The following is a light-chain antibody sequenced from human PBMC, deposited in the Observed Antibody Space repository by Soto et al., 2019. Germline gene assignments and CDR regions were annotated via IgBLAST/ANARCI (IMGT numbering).Light chain of an antibody. Sequence: EVVLTQSTGSLSLSPGDRAALSCRASQSLADNYLAWYQQKPGQAPRLLMYGASTRLTGIPDRFSGSGSGTDFTLIISRLEPEDFAVYYCQQYGSSPRTFGQGTKVEIK. CDR3: QQYGSSPRT. J-gene: IGKJ1*01. CDR2: GAS. CDR1: QSLADNY. V-gene: IGKV3-20*01.